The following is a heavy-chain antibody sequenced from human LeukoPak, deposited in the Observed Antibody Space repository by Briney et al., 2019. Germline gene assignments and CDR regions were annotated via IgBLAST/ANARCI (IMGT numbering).Heavy chain of an antibody. D-gene: IGHD2-2*01. V-gene: IGHV3-21*05. CDR2: ISSSSSYT. J-gene: IGHJ3*02. CDR1: GFTFSSYS. CDR3: AREGCSSTSCYSRAAFDI. Sequence: GGSLRLSCAASGFTFSSYSMNWVRQAPGKGLEWVSYISSSSSYTNYADSVKGRFTISRDNAKNSLYLQMNSLRAEDTAVYYCAREGCSSTSCYSRAAFDIWGQGTMVTVSS.